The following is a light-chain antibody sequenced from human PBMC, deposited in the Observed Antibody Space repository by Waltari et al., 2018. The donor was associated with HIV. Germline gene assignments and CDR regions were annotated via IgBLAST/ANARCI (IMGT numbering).Light chain of an antibody. V-gene: IGKV4-1*01. Sequence: DIVMTQSPDSLVVSLGERATINCKSSQSVLYSSDNNNYLAWYRQKPGQPPKLLISWASTRESGVPDRFSGSGSGTDFTLTISSLQADDVAVYYCQQYYTSPLTFGQGTRLELK. J-gene: IGKJ5*01. CDR2: WAS. CDR3: QQYYTSPLT. CDR1: QSVLYSSDNNNY.